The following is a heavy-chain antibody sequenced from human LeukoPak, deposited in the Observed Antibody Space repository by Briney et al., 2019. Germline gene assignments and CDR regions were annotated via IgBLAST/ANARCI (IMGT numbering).Heavy chain of an antibody. J-gene: IGHJ4*02. V-gene: IGHV3-7*01. Sequence: GGSLRLSCAASGFTFSNYWMSWVRQAPGKGLEWVASIKQDGSEKEFVDSVKGRFSISRDNAKNSLYLQMNNLRAEDTALYFCARPFYYSSGSYPYRGQGTLVTVSS. CDR3: ARPFYYSSGSYPY. CDR2: IKQDGSEK. D-gene: IGHD3-10*01. CDR1: GFTFSNYW.